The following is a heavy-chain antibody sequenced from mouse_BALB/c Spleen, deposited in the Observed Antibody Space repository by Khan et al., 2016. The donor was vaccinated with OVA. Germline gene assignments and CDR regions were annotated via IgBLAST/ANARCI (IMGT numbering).Heavy chain of an antibody. CDR2: IFPNTGGT. CDR1: GYTFTDYN. V-gene: IGHV1S29*02. CDR3: ARAGYGSFGF. J-gene: IGHJ3*01. Sequence: EVQLQESGPELVKPGASVKISCKASGYTFTDYNMDWVRQNQGESLEWIGYIFPNTGGTGYNQKFKTKATLTVDSSSSTAYMELRNLTSDDSAVYFCARAGYGSFGFWGQGTLVTVSA. D-gene: IGHD1-2*01.